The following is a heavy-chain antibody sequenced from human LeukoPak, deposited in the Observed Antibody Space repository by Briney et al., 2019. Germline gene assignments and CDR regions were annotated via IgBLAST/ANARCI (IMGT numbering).Heavy chain of an antibody. CDR1: GGSISSYY. Sequence: SETLSLTCTVSGGSISSYYWSWIRQPPGKGLEWIGYMYYSGRTNYNPSLKSRVTISQDMSKNQFSLKLSSVTAADTAVYYCARNTPGRYYYMDVWGKGTTVTVSS. CDR3: ARNTPGRYYYMDV. J-gene: IGHJ6*03. V-gene: IGHV4-59*01. D-gene: IGHD3-10*01. CDR2: MYYSGRT.